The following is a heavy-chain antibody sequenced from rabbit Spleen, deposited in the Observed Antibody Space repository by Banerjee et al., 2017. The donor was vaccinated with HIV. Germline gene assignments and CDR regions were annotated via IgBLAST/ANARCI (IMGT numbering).Heavy chain of an antibody. CDR3: ARELGYGGYDYADL. D-gene: IGHD6-1*01. Sequence: QSLEESGGDLVKPGASLTLTCTASGFSFSSSYYMCWVRQAPGKGLEWIACINAGSSGSTYYASWAKGRFTISKTSSTTVTLQMTSLTAADTATYFCARELGYGGYDYADLWGQGTLVTVS. J-gene: IGHJ4*01. V-gene: IGHV1S40*01. CDR2: INAGSSGST. CDR1: GFSFSSSYY.